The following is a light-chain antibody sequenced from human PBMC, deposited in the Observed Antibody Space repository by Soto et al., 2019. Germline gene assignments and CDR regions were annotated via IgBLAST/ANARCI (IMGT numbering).Light chain of an antibody. CDR2: GAS. V-gene: IGKV1-12*01. CDR3: QQASSFPLT. Sequence: IQMTQSPSSVSASVGDSVTITCRASPVISSWLAWYQVKPGKAPKLLIYGASNRESGVPSRFSASESGTLFTLTINSLQPEDFATYYCQQASSFPLTFGGGTTVEI. CDR1: PVISSW. J-gene: IGKJ4*01.